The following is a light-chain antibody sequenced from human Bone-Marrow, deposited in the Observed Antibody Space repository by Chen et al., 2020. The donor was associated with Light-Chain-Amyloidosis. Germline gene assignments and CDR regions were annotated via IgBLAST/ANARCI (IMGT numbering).Light chain of an antibody. V-gene: IGLV2-8*01. CDR2: EVS. Sequence: QSTLAQPPSASGSPGQSVTISCAGTNSVVGDYKYLSWYQQHPGQAPKLMIYEVSKLPSGVPDRFSGSKSGNTASLTGSGLQAEDEADYYCSSYAGSNNFVFGTGTKVTVL. CDR3: SSYAGSNNFV. J-gene: IGLJ1*01. CDR1: NSVVGDYKY.